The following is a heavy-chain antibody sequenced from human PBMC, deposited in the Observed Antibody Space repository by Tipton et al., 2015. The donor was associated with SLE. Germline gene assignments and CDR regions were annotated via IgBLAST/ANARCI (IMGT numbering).Heavy chain of an antibody. V-gene: IGHV4-61*09. CDR3: ARGSDFWSGYDFNI. J-gene: IGHJ3*02. D-gene: IGHD3-3*01. CDR1: GGSISSGSYY. CDR2: IYTSGST. Sequence: TLSLTCTVSGGSISSGSYYWSWIRQPAGKGLEWIGYIYTSGSTNYNPSLKSRVTISVDTSKNQFSLRLSSLTAADTAVYYCARGSDFWSGYDFNIWGQGTMVTVSS.